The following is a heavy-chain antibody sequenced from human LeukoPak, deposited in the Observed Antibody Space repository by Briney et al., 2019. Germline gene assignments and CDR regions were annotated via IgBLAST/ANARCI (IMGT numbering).Heavy chain of an antibody. V-gene: IGHV3-30*04. CDR1: GLAFSSYS. J-gene: IGHJ4*02. Sequence: GGSLRLSCVASGLAFSSYSMHWIRQAPGKGLEWVGVISYDGSDEYYTDSVKGRFTISRDNSKNTVYLQMNSLRADDTAVYYCARDFTPEWFDIHWGQGTLVTVS. CDR2: ISYDGSDE. CDR3: ARDFTPEWFDIH. D-gene: IGHD3-3*01.